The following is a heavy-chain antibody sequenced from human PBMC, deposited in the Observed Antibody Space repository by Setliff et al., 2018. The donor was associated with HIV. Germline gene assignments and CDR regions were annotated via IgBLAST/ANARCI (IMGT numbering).Heavy chain of an antibody. J-gene: IGHJ4*02. D-gene: IGHD3-22*01. CDR3: ARAPGAYYYDSSGYPIGIRFDY. CDR1: GGSISSANYY. V-gene: IGHV4-30-4*08. CDR2: IYYNGNAY. Sequence: SETLSLTCTVSGGSISSANYYWSWIRQPPGKGLEWIGYIYYNGNAYYYNPSLKSRTTISVDTSKNQFSLKLSSVTAADTAVYYCARAPGAYYYDSSGYPIGIRFDYWGQGTLVTVSS.